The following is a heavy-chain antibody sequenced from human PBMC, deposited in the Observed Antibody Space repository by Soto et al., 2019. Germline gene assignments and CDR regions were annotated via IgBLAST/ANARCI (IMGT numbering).Heavy chain of an antibody. CDR2: IYYSGST. CDR1: GGSISSYY. V-gene: IGHV4-59*01. CDR3: ARESPSTLQPDY. D-gene: IGHD1-1*01. J-gene: IGHJ4*02. Sequence: SETLSLTCTVSGGSISSYYWSWIRQPPGKGLEWIGYIYYSGSTNYNPSLKSRVTISVDTSKNQFSLKLSSVTAADTAVYYCARESPSTLQPDYWGQGTLVTVSS.